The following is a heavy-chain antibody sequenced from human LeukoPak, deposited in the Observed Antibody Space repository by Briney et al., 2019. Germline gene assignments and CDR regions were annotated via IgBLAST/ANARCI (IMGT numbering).Heavy chain of an antibody. J-gene: IGHJ6*03. V-gene: IGHV4-59*01. CDR3: ARDSGGYSSSWYRYYYYYMDV. CDR2: IYYSGST. CDR1: GGSISSYY. Sequence: PSETLSLTCTVSGGSISSYYWSWIRQPPGKGPEWVGYIYYSGSTNYNPSLKSRVTISVDTSKNQFSLKLSSVTAADTAVYYCARDSGGYSSSWYRYYYYYMDVWGKGTTVTISS. D-gene: IGHD6-13*01.